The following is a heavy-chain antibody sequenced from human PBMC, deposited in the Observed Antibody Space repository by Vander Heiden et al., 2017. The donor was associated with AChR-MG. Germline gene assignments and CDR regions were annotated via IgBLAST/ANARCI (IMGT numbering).Heavy chain of an antibody. CDR1: GFTFSSYG. J-gene: IGHJ6*02. Sequence: QVQLVESGGGVVQPGRSLRLSCAASGFTFSSYGMHWVRQASGKGLEWVAVIWYDGSNKYYADSVKGRFTISRDNSKNTLYLQMNSLRAEDTAVYYCARDEVPVVVTANGMDVWGQGTTVTVSS. D-gene: IGHD2-21*02. CDR2: IWYDGSNK. V-gene: IGHV3-33*01. CDR3: ARDEVPVVVTANGMDV.